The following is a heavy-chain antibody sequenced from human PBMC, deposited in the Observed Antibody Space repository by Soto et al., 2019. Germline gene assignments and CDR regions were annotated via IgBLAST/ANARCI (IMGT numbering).Heavy chain of an antibody. D-gene: IGHD3-10*02. Sequence: QVQLVQSGAGVKKPGSSVKVSCKASGGTFSSYTISWVRQAPGQGLEWMGRIIPILGIANYAQKFQGRVTITADKSTSTAYMELSSLRSEDTAVYYCARGEGFSDYARSLDYWGQGTLVTVSS. J-gene: IGHJ4*02. CDR3: ARGEGFSDYARSLDY. V-gene: IGHV1-69*02. CDR1: GGTFSSYT. CDR2: IIPILGIA.